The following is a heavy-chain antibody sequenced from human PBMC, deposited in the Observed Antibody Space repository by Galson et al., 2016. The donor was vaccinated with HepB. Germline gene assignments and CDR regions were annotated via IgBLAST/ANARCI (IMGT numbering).Heavy chain of an antibody. CDR2: IYSGGRT. Sequence: SLRLSCAASGFRVSGNYMYWVRQAPGKGLEWVSIIYSGGRTYYADSVKGRFTISRDNSKNTVYLQMNSLRVEDTAVYYCVRGAGGYAPHFDYWGQGTLVTVSS. CDR1: GFRVSGNY. CDR3: VRGAGGYAPHFDY. J-gene: IGHJ4*02. D-gene: IGHD5-12*01. V-gene: IGHV3-53*01.